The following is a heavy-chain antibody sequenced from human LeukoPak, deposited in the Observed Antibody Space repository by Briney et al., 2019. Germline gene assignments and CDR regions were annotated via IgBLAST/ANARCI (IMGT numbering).Heavy chain of an antibody. J-gene: IGHJ4*02. CDR1: GITFNDYW. V-gene: IGHV3-74*01. D-gene: IGHD6-19*01. CDR3: AKAVAGTVWIDY. CDR2: ITQDGSIT. Sequence: GGSLRLSCATSGITFNDYWLHWVRQTPGKALVGVSQITQDGSITNYAESAEGRFTISRDNVKNTVYLQMNRMRAEDTAVYYCAKAVAGTVWIDYWGQGTLVTVSS.